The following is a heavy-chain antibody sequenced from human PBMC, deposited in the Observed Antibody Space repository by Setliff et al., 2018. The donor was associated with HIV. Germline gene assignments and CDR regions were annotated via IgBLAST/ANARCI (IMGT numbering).Heavy chain of an antibody. D-gene: IGHD1-1*01. CDR1: GASISSYY. CDR2: IYYSGSI. Sequence: ASETLSLTCTVSGASISSYYWSWTRQPPGKALDWIGYIYYSGSINYNPSLKSRVTISLDTSKSQFSLKLNSVTAADTGVYYCARGGRTGDESFHVWGRGTMVTVSS. J-gene: IGHJ3*01. CDR3: ARGGRTGDESFHV. V-gene: IGHV4-59*01.